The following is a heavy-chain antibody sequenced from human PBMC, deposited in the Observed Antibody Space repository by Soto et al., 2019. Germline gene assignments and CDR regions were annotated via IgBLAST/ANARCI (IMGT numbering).Heavy chain of an antibody. CDR3: ARSSVRGWSY. CDR2: ITHSGST. CDR1: GGSFSGYY. J-gene: IGHJ4*02. Sequence: SETLCLTCAVYGGSFSGYYWTWIRQPPGKGLEWIGEITHSGSTNYNPSLKSRVTISVDTSKNQFSLNLNSVTAADTAVYYCARSSVRGWSYWGQGTLVTVSS. D-gene: IGHD3-10*02. V-gene: IGHV4-34*01.